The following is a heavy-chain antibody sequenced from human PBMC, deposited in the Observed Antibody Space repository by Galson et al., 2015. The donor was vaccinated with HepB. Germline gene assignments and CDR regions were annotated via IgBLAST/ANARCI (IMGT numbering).Heavy chain of an antibody. V-gene: IGHV3-11*06. D-gene: IGHD1-26*01. J-gene: IGHJ5*01. CDR3: ARLVGTNQNWFDP. CDR2: ISGSSTYT. CDR1: GFTFSDYY. Sequence: SLRLSCAASGFTFSDYYMAWVRQAPGKGLEWVSYISGSSTYTNYADSVKGRFTISRDNAKKSLYLQMNSLNAEDTAVYYCARLVGTNQNWFDPWGRGTLVTVSS.